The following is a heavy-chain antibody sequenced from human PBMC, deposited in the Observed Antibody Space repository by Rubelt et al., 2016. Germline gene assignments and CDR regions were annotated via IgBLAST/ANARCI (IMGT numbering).Heavy chain of an antibody. CDR1: GGSFSGYY. CDR2: INHSGST. Sequence: QVQLQQWGAGLLKPSETLSLTCAVYGGSFSGYYWSWIRQPPGRGLEWIGEINHSGSTNYNPSLKSGVTISVDTSKNQFSLKLSAVSAADTAGYYCARGGVKNIAVAGTVSWFDPWGQGTLVTVSS. D-gene: IGHD6-19*01. J-gene: IGHJ5*02. CDR3: ARGGVKNIAVAGTVSWFDP. V-gene: IGHV4-34*01.